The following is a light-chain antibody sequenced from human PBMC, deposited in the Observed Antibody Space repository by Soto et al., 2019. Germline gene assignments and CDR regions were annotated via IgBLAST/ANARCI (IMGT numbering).Light chain of an antibody. CDR1: QAIGSD. CDR3: LQYNTFPPT. V-gene: IGKV1-17*01. Sequence: DVQMTQSPSPLAASIGDRVTISCRASQAIGSDLAWFQHRPGTAPQRLLFAVSSRQSGVPSRFSGGGSGTDFSLVISGLQPEDFATYFCLQYNTFPPTFDQGTRVEIK. J-gene: IGKJ1*01. CDR2: AVS.